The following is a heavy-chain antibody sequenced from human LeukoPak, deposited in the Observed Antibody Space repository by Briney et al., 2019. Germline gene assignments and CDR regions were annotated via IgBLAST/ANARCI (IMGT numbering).Heavy chain of an antibody. V-gene: IGHV4-39*01. Sequence: SQTLSLTCTVSGGSISSSSYYWGWIRQPPGKGLEWIGSIYYSGSTYYNPSLKSRVTISVDTSKNQFSLKLSSVTAADTAVYYCARHQAGWPDDYWGQGTLVTVSS. CDR2: IYYSGST. CDR1: GGSISSSSYY. CDR3: ARHQAGWPDDY. J-gene: IGHJ4*02. D-gene: IGHD2-15*01.